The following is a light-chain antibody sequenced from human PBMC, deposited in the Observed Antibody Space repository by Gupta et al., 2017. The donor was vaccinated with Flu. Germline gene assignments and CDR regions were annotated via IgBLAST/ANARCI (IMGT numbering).Light chain of an antibody. CDR2: DVS. V-gene: IGLV2-11*01. CDR3: CSYAGSYTLV. Sequence: QSALTHPRSVSGSPGQSVTISCTGTSSDVGGYNYVSWYQQQPGKAPKHMIYDVSKRPSGVPDRFSGSESGNAASLTISGLQAEDEADYYCCSYAGSYTLVFGGGTKLTVL. CDR1: SSDVGGYNY. J-gene: IGLJ3*02.